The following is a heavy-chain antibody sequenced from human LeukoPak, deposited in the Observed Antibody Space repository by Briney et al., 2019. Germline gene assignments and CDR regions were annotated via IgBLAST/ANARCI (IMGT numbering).Heavy chain of an antibody. Sequence: PGGSLRLSCAASGFTFSTYAMTWVRQAPGKGLEWVGHIRSKADGGTPDYIAPVKGRFTISRDDSKDTLYLQMNSLNTEDTAMYYCTTRSPARYCSDGACYSSADYWGQGTLVTVSS. D-gene: IGHD2-15*01. CDR1: GFTFSTYA. V-gene: IGHV3-15*01. CDR3: TTRSPARYCSDGACYSSADY. CDR2: IRSKADGGTP. J-gene: IGHJ4*02.